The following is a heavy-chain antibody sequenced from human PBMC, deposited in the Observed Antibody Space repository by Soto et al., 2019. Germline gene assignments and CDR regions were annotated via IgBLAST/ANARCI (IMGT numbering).Heavy chain of an antibody. CDR1: GFTFSSYG. CDR2: ISYDGSNK. J-gene: IGHJ5*02. CDR3: AKDVAVTPKVSQYNWFDP. Sequence: PGGSLRLSCAASGFTFSSYGMHWVRQAPGKGLEWVAVISYDGSNKYYADSVKGRFTISRDNSKNTPYLQMNSLRAEDTAVYYCAKDVAVTPKVSQYNWFDPWGQGTMVTVSS. D-gene: IGHD6-19*01. V-gene: IGHV3-30*18.